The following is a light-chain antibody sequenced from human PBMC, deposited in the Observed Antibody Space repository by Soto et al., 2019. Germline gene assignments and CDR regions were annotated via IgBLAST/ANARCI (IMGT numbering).Light chain of an antibody. CDR2: LNSDGNH. CDR1: SGHSSYA. CDR3: QTWGTGPWV. V-gene: IGLV4-69*01. J-gene: IGLJ3*02. Sequence: QLVLTQSPSASASLGASVKLTCTLSSGHSSYAIAWHQQQPEKGPRYLMKLNSDGNHSKGDGIPDRFSGSSSGAERYLTRSSLQSEDEADYYCQTWGTGPWVFGGGTKLTVL.